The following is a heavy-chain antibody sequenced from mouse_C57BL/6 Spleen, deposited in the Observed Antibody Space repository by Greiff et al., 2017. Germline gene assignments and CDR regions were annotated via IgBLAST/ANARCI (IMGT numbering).Heavy chain of an antibody. Sequence: QVQLQQPGAELEKPGASVKLSCKASGYTFTSYWMHWVKQRPGQGLEWIGMIHPNSGSTNYNEKFKSKATLTVDKSSSTAYMQLSSLTSEDSAVYYCAYSTVDYFDYWGQGTTLTVSS. CDR1: GYTFTSYW. CDR3: AYSTVDYFDY. CDR2: IHPNSGST. D-gene: IGHD1-1*01. V-gene: IGHV1-64*01. J-gene: IGHJ2*01.